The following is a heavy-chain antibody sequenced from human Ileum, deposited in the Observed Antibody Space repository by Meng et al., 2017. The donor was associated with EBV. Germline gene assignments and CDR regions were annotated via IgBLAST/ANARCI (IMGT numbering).Heavy chain of an antibody. CDR2: IYWDDYQ. CDR3: AHKPSGEDFFDY. J-gene: IGHJ4*02. CDR1: GFSLNTGGMA. Sequence: QITLKESGPTLVKPTQTLTLTCTFSGFSLNTGGMAVSWIRQPPGKALEWLALIYWDDYQRYIPSLKTRLTITRVTSKSQVVLAMTNMDPVDTATYYCAHKPSGEDFFDYWGQGTLVTVSS. D-gene: IGHD3-16*01. V-gene: IGHV2-5*02.